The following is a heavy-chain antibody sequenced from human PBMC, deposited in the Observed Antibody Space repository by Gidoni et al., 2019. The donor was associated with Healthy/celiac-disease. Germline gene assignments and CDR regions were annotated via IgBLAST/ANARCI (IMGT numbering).Heavy chain of an antibody. CDR3: ARGSIAAAEPREDDY. D-gene: IGHD6-13*01. J-gene: IGHJ4*02. V-gene: IGHV3-21*06. Sequence: EVELVDCGGGLAKAGGSVGLACRVAGVGFRSYSMNWVRQAPGKGLEWVSSISSRSSYIYYADSVKGRFTISRDNTKNSLYLQMNSLRAEDTAVYYCARGSIAAAEPREDDYWGQGTLVTVSS. CDR2: ISSRSSYI. CDR1: GVGFRSYS.